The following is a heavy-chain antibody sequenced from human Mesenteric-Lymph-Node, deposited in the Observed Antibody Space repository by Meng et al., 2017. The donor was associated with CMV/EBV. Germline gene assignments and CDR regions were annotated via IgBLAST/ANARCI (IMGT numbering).Heavy chain of an antibody. CDR3: ARAEPSYDFWSGYYYYYGMDV. CDR1: GGSISSSRYY. Sequence: SETLSLTCTVSGGSISSSRYYWGWIRQPPGKGLEWIGYIYYSGSTNYNPSLKSRVTISVDTSKNQFSLKLSSVTAADTAVYYCARAEPSYDFWSGYYYYYGMDVWGQGTTVTVSS. D-gene: IGHD3-3*01. V-gene: IGHV4-61*05. CDR2: IYYSGST. J-gene: IGHJ6*02.